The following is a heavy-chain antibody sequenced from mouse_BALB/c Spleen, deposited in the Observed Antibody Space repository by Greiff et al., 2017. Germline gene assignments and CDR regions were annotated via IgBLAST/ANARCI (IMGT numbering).Heavy chain of an antibody. D-gene: IGHD1-1*01. CDR2: IWAGGST. CDR3: ARDYYGSRAWFAY. Sequence: VKLQESGPGLVAPSQSLSITCTVSGFSLTSYGVHWVRQPPGKGLEWLGVIWAGGSTNYNSALMSRLSISKDNSKSQVFLKMNSLQTDDTAMYYCARDYYGSRAWFAYWGQGTLVTVSA. V-gene: IGHV2-9*02. J-gene: IGHJ3*01. CDR1: GFSLTSYG.